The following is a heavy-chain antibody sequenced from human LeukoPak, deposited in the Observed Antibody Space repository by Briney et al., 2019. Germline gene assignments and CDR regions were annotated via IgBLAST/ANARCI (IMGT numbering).Heavy chain of an antibody. V-gene: IGHV3-49*03. CDR2: IRSKAYGGTT. CDR3: TRAEWFGEPDNDY. Sequence: PGGSLRLSYTASGFTFGDYAMSWFRQAPGKGLEWVGFIRSKAYGGTTEYAASVKGRFTISRDDSKSIAYLQMNSLKTEDTAVYYCTRAEWFGEPDNDYWGQGTLVTVSS. CDR1: GFTFGDYA. D-gene: IGHD3-10*01. J-gene: IGHJ4*02.